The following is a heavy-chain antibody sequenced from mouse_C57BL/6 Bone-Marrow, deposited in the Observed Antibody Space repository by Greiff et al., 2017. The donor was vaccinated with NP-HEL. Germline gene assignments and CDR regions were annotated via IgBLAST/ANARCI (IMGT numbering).Heavy chain of an antibody. Sequence: VQLQQSGAELARPGASVKLSCKASGYTFTSYGISWVKQRTGQGLEWIGEIYPRSGNTYYNEKFKGKATLTADKSSSTAYMELRSLTSEDSAVYFCARDRYYGSSYDYFDYWGQGTTLTVSS. CDR1: GYTFTSYG. V-gene: IGHV1-81*01. CDR2: IYPRSGNT. J-gene: IGHJ2*01. D-gene: IGHD1-1*01. CDR3: ARDRYYGSSYDYFDY.